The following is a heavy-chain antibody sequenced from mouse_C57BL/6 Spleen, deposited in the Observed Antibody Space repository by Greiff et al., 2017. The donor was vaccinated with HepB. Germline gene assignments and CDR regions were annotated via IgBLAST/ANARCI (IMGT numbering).Heavy chain of an antibody. J-gene: IGHJ2*01. V-gene: IGHV1-55*01. CDR3: ARYYYGSSLDY. CDR2: IYPGSGST. D-gene: IGHD1-1*01. Sequence: QVQLKESGAELVKPGASVKMSCKASGYTFTSYWITWVKQRPGQGLEWIGDIYPGSGSTNYNEKFKSKATRTVDTSSSTAYMQRSSLTSEDSAVYYCARYYYGSSLDYWGQGTTLTVSS. CDR1: GYTFTSYW.